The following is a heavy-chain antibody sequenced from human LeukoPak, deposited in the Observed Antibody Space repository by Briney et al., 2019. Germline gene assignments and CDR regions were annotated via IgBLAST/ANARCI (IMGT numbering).Heavy chain of an antibody. Sequence: ASVKVSCKASGYTFTGCYIHWVRQAPGQGLEWMGWINPDSGATNYAQKFQGRVTMTRDTSISTAYMELSRLRSDDTAVYYCARDDTSGWSFDYWGQGTLVTVSS. D-gene: IGHD6-19*01. CDR3: ARDDTSGWSFDY. CDR2: INPDSGAT. CDR1: GYTFTGCY. J-gene: IGHJ4*02. V-gene: IGHV1-2*02.